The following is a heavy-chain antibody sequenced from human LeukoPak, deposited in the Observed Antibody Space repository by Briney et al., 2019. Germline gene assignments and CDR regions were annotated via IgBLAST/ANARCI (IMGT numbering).Heavy chain of an antibody. CDR2: ISDSGGI. V-gene: IGHV3-23*01. CDR1: GFTFSNYA. D-gene: IGHD6-13*01. Sequence: GGSLRLSCAASGFTFSNYAMSWVRQAPGKGLEWVSGISDSGGIYYVDSVKGRFTISRDNSKNMLHLEMNSLKVEDTAIYYCAKEIAAGGTPGFDFWGQGILVSVSS. J-gene: IGHJ4*02. CDR3: AKEIAAGGTPGFDF.